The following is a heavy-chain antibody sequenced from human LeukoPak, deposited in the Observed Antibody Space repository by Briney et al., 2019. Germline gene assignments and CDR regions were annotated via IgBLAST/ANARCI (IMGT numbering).Heavy chain of an antibody. Sequence: SETLSLTCTVSGGSISSYYWSWIRQPPGKGLEWIGYIYYSGSTNYNPSLKSRVTISGDTSKNQFSLKLSSVTAADTAVYYCARGRVLTGIAAAGGWFDPWGQGTLVTVSS. CDR3: ARGRVLTGIAAAGGWFDP. D-gene: IGHD6-13*01. V-gene: IGHV4-59*08. J-gene: IGHJ5*02. CDR1: GGSISSYY. CDR2: IYYSGST.